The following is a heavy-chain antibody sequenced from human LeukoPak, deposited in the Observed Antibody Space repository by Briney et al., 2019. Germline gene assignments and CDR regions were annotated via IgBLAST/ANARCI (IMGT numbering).Heavy chain of an antibody. Sequence: SETLSLTCAVFGGSFSGYYWSWIRQSPEKGLEWIGEMSHTGATNYNPSLKSRVTISVDTSKNQFSLKLSSVTAADTAVYYCARVPVAGTHPDYWGQGTLVTVSS. J-gene: IGHJ4*02. CDR2: MSHTGAT. V-gene: IGHV4-34*01. D-gene: IGHD6-19*01. CDR1: GGSFSGYY. CDR3: ARVPVAGTHPDY.